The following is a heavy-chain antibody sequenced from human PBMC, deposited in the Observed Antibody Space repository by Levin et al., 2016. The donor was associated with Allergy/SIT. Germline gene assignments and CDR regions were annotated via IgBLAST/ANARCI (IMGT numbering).Heavy chain of an antibody. CDR3: VVAVVGTDY. V-gene: IGHV3-74*01. Sequence: GESLKISCAASGVTFSTYAMGWVRQAPGKGLEWVSRINIDGTNPDYADSVKGRFTVSRDNAKNTLFLQMNSLRGEDSAVYYCVVAVVGTDYWGQGTLVTVSS. CDR2: INIDGTNP. D-gene: IGHD5-12*01. CDR1: GVTFSTYA. J-gene: IGHJ4*02.